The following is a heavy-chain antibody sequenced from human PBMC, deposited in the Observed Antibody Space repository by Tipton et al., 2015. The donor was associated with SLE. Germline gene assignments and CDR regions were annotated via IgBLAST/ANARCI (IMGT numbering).Heavy chain of an antibody. Sequence: SLRLSCAASGFTFSSYEMNWVRQAPGKGLEWVSYISSSGSTIYYADSVKGRFTISRDNAKNSLYLQMNSLRAEDTAVYYCARVRGYAGYFDYWGQGTLVTVSS. CDR2: ISSSGSTI. V-gene: IGHV3-48*03. CDR1: GFTFSSYE. J-gene: IGHJ4*02. D-gene: IGHD5-12*01. CDR3: ARVRGYAGYFDY.